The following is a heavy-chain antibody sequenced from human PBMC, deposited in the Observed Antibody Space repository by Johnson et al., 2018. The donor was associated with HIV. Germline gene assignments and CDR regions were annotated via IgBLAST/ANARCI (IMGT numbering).Heavy chain of an antibody. CDR2: IWYDGSNK. V-gene: IGHV3-33*06. D-gene: IGHD4-23*01. Sequence: QVLLVESGGGVVQPGRSLRLSCAASGFTFSSYGMHWVRQAPGKWLEWVAVIWYDGSNKYYADSVRGRFTISRENSKNTLYLQMNSLRAEDTAVYYCAKVGATVVTPRGEAFDIWGQGAMVTVSS. CDR3: AKVGATVVTPRGEAFDI. CDR1: GFTFSSYG. J-gene: IGHJ3*02.